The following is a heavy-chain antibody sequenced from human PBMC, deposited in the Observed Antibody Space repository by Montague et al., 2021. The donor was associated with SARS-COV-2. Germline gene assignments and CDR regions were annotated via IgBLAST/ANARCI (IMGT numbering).Heavy chain of an antibody. CDR1: GFIVSGNY. CDR3: AAGIGNNALAY. J-gene: IGHJ4*02. CDR2: IYTGGTT. D-gene: IGHD1-14*01. V-gene: IGHV3-53*04. Sequence: SRSLSWAASGFIVSGNYMSWVRQAPGKGLDWVSVIYTGGTTFYAGSVKGRFTISRHNADNTLYLQMNSLRDDDTAVYYCAAGIGNNALAYWGQGTLVTVSS.